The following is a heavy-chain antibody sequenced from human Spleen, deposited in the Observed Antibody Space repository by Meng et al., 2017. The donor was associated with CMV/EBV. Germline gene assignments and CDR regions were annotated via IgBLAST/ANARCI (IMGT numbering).Heavy chain of an antibody. Sequence: GGSLRLSCAASGFTFSSYSMNWVRQAPGKGLEWVSSISSSSSYIYYADSVKGRFTISRDNSKNMLYVQMNSLRAEDTAVYYCAKASTILVIGADYWGQGTLVTVSS. J-gene: IGHJ4*02. CDR3: AKASTILVIGADY. CDR1: GFTFSSYS. D-gene: IGHD5/OR15-5a*01. V-gene: IGHV3-21*01. CDR2: ISSSSSYI.